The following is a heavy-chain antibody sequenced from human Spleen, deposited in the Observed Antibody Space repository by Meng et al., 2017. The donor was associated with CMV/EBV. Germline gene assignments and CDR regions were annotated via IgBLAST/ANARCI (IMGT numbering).Heavy chain of an antibody. D-gene: IGHD3-16*02. CDR3: GRYLSM. CDR2: ITTSGSIT. V-gene: IGHV3-48*03. J-gene: IGHJ4*02. Sequence: GESLKFSCVASGFTFTSSEMNWVRQAPGKGLEWVSHITTSGSITYYADSVKGRFTISRDDAKNSVYLQMNRLRVEDTAVYYCGRYLSMGGQGTLVTVSS. CDR1: GFTFTSSE.